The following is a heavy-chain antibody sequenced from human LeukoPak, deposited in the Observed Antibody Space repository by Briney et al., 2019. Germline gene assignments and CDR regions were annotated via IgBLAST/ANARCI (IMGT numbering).Heavy chain of an antibody. J-gene: IGHJ6*02. CDR1: GGTFSSYA. Sequence: SVKVSCKASGGTFSSYAISWVRQAPGRGLEWMGRIIPILGIANYAQKFQGRVTITADKSTSTAYMELSSLRSEDTAVYYCATSGYSYGYISYYYYGMDVWGQGTTVTVSS. D-gene: IGHD5-18*01. CDR3: ATSGYSYGYISYYYYGMDV. V-gene: IGHV1-69*04. CDR2: IIPILGIA.